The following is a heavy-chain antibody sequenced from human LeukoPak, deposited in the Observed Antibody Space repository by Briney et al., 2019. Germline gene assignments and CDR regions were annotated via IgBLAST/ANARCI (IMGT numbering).Heavy chain of an antibody. D-gene: IGHD4-17*01. CDR3: ARGPTTTQYYYYGMDV. CDR1: GFTFSSSA. Sequence: GGSLRLSCAASGFTFSSSAMSWVRQVPGKGLEWVSGISASGGSTYYADSVKGRFTISRDNSKNTLYLQMNSLRAEDTAVYYCARGPTTTQYYYYGMDVWGQGTTVTVSS. CDR2: ISASGGST. V-gene: IGHV3-23*01. J-gene: IGHJ6*02.